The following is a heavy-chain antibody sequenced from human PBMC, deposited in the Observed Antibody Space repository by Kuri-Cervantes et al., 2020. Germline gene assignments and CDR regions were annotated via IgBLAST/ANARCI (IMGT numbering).Heavy chain of an antibody. V-gene: IGHV1-69*13. CDR2: IIPIFGTA. CDR3: ASPPYGDYEVGAFDI. J-gene: IGHJ3*02. CDR1: GGTFSSYA. Sequence: SVKVSCRASGGTFSSYAISWVRQAPGQGPEWMGGIIPIFGTANYAQKFQGRVTITADESTSTAYMELSSLRSEDTAVYYCASPPYGDYEVGAFDIWGQGTMVTVSS. D-gene: IGHD4-17*01.